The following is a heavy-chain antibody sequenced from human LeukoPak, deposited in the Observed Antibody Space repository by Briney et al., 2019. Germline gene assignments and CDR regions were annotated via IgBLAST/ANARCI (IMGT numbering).Heavy chain of an antibody. CDR3: AKDQRYCTNGVCYRPFDY. D-gene: IGHD2-8*01. J-gene: IGHJ4*02. Sequence: GGSLRLSCAASGFTFDDYGMSWVRQAPGKGLEWVSAISGSGGSTYYADSVKGRFTISRDNSKNTLYLQMNSLRAEDTAVYYCAKDQRYCTNGVCYRPFDYWGQGTLVTVSS. CDR1: GFTFDDYG. CDR2: ISGSGGST. V-gene: IGHV3-23*01.